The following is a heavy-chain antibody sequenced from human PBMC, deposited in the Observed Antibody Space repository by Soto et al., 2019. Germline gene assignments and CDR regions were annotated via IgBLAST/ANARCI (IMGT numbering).Heavy chain of an antibody. CDR1: GFTFSDYY. V-gene: IGHV3-11*05. J-gene: IGHJ4*02. Sequence: PGGSLRLSCAASGFTFSDYYMSWIRQAPGKGLEWVSYISSSSSYTNYADSVKGRFTISRDNSKNTLYLQVNSLRAEDTAVYYCARVSVENYYDSSGPQNYWGQGTLVTVSS. CDR2: ISSSSSYT. D-gene: IGHD3-22*01. CDR3: ARVSVENYYDSSGPQNY.